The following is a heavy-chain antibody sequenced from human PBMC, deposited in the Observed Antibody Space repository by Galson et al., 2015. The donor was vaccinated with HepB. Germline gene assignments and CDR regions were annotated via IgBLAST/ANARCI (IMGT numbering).Heavy chain of an antibody. CDR2: ISYDGNSR. CDR1: GFTFTDHP. J-gene: IGHJ4*02. CDR3: ARGYVTNHYFDY. D-gene: IGHD4-17*01. V-gene: IGHV3-30*04. Sequence: SLRLSCAASGFTFTDHPMHWVRQAPGKGLEWVAFISYDGNSRHYADSVKGRFTFSRDNSKNTVYLQMNSLRPEDTAVYYCARGYVTNHYFDYWGQGTLVTVSS.